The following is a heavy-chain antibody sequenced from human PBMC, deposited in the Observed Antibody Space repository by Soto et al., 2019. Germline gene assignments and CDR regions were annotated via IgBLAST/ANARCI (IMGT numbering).Heavy chain of an antibody. CDR3: ARDLMHYDFWSGSMDV. Sequence: GGSLRLSCAASGFTVSSNYMSWVRQAPGKGLEWVSVIYSGGSTYYADSVKGRFTISRDNSKNTLYLQMNSLRAEDTAVYYCARDLMHYDFWSGSMDVWGKGTTVTVSS. J-gene: IGHJ6*03. CDR1: GFTVSSNY. D-gene: IGHD3-3*01. V-gene: IGHV3-66*01. CDR2: IYSGGST.